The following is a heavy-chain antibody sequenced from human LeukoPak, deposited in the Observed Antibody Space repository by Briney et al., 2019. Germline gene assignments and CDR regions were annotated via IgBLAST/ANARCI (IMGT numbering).Heavy chain of an antibody. V-gene: IGHV3-15*01. Sequence: GGSLRLSCAASGFTFSNAWMSWVRQAPGQGREWVGRIKSKTDGGTTDYAAPVTGRFTISRDDSKNTLYVQMNGLRTEDTAVYYCTTGARSHGYLFDRWGQGTLVTVSS. CDR3: TTGARSHGYLFDR. CDR2: IKSKTDGGTT. J-gene: IGHJ4*02. CDR1: GFTFSNAW. D-gene: IGHD5-18*01.